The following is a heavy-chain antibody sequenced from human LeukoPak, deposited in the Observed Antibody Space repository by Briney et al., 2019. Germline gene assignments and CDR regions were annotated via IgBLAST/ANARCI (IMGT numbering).Heavy chain of an antibody. CDR1: GFTFSVYS. J-gene: IGHJ6*03. D-gene: IGHD2-2*01. V-gene: IGHV3-48*04. CDR3: AREFEVPAAAPDYYYYYYIDV. CDR2: ISSSSGTI. Sequence: PGGSLRLSCAASGFTFSVYSMNWVRQAPGKGLEWVSYISSSSGTIYYADSVKGRVTISRDNVENSLHLQMNSLRVEDTAVYYCAREFEVPAAAPDYYYYYYIDVWGKGTTVIVSS.